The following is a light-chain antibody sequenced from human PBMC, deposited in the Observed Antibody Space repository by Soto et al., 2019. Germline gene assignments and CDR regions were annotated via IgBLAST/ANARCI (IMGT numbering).Light chain of an antibody. CDR3: QQGDSTPYT. CDR1: QSINTY. Sequence: DIQMTQSPSSLSASVGDRVTITCRTSQSINTYLNWYQQKPGKAPNLLIYTTSHLHSGVPSRFSGSGSGTDFTLTISSLQPEDFATYFCQQGDSTPYTFGQGTTLDIK. V-gene: IGKV1-39*01. J-gene: IGKJ2*01. CDR2: TTS.